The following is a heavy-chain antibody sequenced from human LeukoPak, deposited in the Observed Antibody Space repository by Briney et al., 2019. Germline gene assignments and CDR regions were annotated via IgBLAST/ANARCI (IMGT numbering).Heavy chain of an antibody. Sequence: PGRSLRLSCAASGFTFSSYAMHWVRQAPGKGLEWVAVISYDGSNKYYADSVKGRFTISRDNSKNTLYLQMNSLRAEDTAVYYCARDRCSSTSCLYYYYMDVWVKGTTVTVSS. CDR1: GFTFSSYA. J-gene: IGHJ6*03. CDR2: ISYDGSNK. D-gene: IGHD2-2*01. V-gene: IGHV3-30*04. CDR3: ARDRCSSTSCLYYYYMDV.